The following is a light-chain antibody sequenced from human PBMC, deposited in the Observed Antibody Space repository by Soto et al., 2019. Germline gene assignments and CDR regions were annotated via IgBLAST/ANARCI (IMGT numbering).Light chain of an antibody. CDR3: AAWDDRQNGYV. CDR2: SNN. V-gene: IGLV1-44*01. CDR1: NSNIASNA. J-gene: IGLJ1*01. Sequence: QSVLTQPPAASGTPGQRVTISCSGSNSNIASNAVTWYQHVPGTAPKLLIYSNNQQPSGVPDRFSGSKAGTSASLAIGGLQSEDEADYYCAAWDDRQNGYVFGTGTKVTVL.